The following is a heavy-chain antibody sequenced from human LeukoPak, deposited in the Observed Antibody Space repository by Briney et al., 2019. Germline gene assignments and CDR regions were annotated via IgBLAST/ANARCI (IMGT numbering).Heavy chain of an antibody. CDR1: GFTFSSYA. J-gene: IGHJ3*02. V-gene: IGHV3-33*01. CDR2: IWYDGSNK. Sequence: GRSLRLSCAASGFTFSSYAMHGVRQAPGKGLEWVAVIWYDGSNKYYADSVKGRFSISRDNSKNTLYLQMNSLRAEDTAVYYCARDCSGGSCDAFDIWGQGTMVTVSS. D-gene: IGHD2-15*01. CDR3: ARDCSGGSCDAFDI.